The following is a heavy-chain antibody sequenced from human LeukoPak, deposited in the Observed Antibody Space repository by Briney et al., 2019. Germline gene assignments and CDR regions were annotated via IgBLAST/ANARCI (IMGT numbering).Heavy chain of an antibody. D-gene: IGHD6-13*01. CDR1: GYTFTSYG. CDR2: ISAYNGNT. V-gene: IGHV1-18*01. Sequence: AASVKVSCKASGYTFTSYGISWVRQAPGQGLEWMGWISAYNGNTNYAQKLQGRVTMTTDTSTSTAYMELRSLRSDDTAVYYCARDPLRIAAAVMKTNWFDPWGQGTLVTVSS. CDR3: ARDPLRIAAAVMKTNWFDP. J-gene: IGHJ5*02.